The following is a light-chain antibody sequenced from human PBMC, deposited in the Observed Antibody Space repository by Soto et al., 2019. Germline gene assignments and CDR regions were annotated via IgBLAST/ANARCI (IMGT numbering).Light chain of an antibody. Sequence: EIVMTQSPLSLPVTPGEPASISCSCSHSLLHSNGYNYLDWYLQKPGQSPQLLIYLGSNRSSGVPDRFSGSGSGTDFTLKISRVEAEDVGVYYCMEALQSVTFGQGTRLEIK. CDR1: HSLLHSNGYNY. CDR3: MEALQSVT. V-gene: IGKV2-28*01. J-gene: IGKJ5*01. CDR2: LGS.